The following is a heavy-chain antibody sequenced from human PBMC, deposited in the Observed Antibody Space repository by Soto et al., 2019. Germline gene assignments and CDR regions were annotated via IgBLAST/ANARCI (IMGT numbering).Heavy chain of an antibody. D-gene: IGHD3-3*01. CDR2: ISAYNGNT. J-gene: IGHJ5*02. V-gene: IGHV1-18*01. CDR3: ARDFWSGYYEAHGWFDP. Sequence: ASVKVSCKASGYTFTSYGISWVRQAPGQGLEWMGWISAYNGNTNYAQKLQGRVTMTTDTSTSTAYMELRSLRSDDTAVYYCARDFWSGYYEAHGWFDPRAQGTPVTVSS. CDR1: GYTFTSYG.